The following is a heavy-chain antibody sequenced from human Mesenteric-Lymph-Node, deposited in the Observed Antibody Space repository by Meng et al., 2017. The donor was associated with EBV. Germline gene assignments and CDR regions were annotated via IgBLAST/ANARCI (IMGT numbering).Heavy chain of an antibody. CDR1: GGSISSTNW. CDR2: ISESGNI. J-gene: IGHJ4*02. Sequence: QVQLQESGPGLETPSGTLSLTCTVSGGSISSTNWWSWVRQPPGKGLEWIAEISESGNINYNPSLKSRVTTSVDTPKNQFFLKLNSVTAADTAVYYCAAGGVRGEFDYWGQGILVTVSS. D-gene: IGHD3-10*01. CDR3: AAGGVRGEFDY. V-gene: IGHV4-4*02.